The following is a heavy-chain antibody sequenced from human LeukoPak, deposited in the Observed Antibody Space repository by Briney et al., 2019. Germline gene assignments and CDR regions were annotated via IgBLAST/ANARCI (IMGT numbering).Heavy chain of an antibody. CDR1: GFTFSSYG. V-gene: IGHV3-30*03. D-gene: IGHD6-6*01. CDR3: ARGEGGSSYYFDY. J-gene: IGHJ4*02. Sequence: GRSLRLSCAASGFTFSSYGMPWVRQAPGKGLEWVAVISYDGSNKYYADSVKGRFTISRDNSKNTLYLQMNSLRAEDTAVYYCARGEGGSSYYFDYWGQGTLVTVSS. CDR2: ISYDGSNK.